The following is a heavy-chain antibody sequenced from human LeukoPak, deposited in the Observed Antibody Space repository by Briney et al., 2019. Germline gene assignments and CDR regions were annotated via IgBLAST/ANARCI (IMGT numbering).Heavy chain of an antibody. V-gene: IGHV4-59*01. D-gene: IGHD3-10*01. Sequence: PSETLSLTCTVSGGSISSYYWSWIRQPPGKGLEWIGYIYYSGSTNYNPSLKSRVTISVGTSKNQFSLKLSSVTAADTAVYYCARETLLWFGELSGNAFDIWGQGTMVTVSS. CDR3: ARETLLWFGELSGNAFDI. CDR1: GGSISSYY. CDR2: IYYSGST. J-gene: IGHJ3*02.